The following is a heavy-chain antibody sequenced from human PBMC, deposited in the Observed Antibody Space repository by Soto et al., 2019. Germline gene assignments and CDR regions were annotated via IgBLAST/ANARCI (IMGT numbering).Heavy chain of an antibody. CDR2: INAGNGNT. J-gene: IGHJ6*02. CDR3: ARDLSYDFWSCYYYYYGMDV. V-gene: IGHV1-3*01. CDR1: GYTFTSYA. Sequence: GASVKVSCKASGYTFTSYAMHWVRQAPGQRLEWMGWINAGNGNTKYSQKFQGRVTITRDTSASTAYMELSSLRSEDTAVYYCARDLSYDFWSCYYYYYGMDVWGQGTKVTVSS. D-gene: IGHD3-3*01.